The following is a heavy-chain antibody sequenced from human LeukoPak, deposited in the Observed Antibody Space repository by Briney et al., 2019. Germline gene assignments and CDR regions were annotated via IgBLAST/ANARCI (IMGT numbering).Heavy chain of an antibody. Sequence: SETLSLTCAVSGGSISSSNWWSWVRQPPGKGLEWIGEIYHSGSTNYNPSLKSRVTISVDKSKNQFSLKLSSVTAADTAVYYCARTPPHYYDSSGYYEDYWGRGTLVTVSS. V-gene: IGHV4-4*02. CDR2: IYHSGST. CDR3: ARTPPHYYDSSGYYEDY. J-gene: IGHJ4*02. CDR1: GGSISSSNW. D-gene: IGHD3-22*01.